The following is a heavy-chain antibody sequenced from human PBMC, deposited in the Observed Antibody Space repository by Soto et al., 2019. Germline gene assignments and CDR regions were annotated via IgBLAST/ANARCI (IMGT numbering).Heavy chain of an antibody. J-gene: IGHJ4*02. CDR3: ARDRHYYDSSGYYYEVIDY. CDR2: IYHSGST. V-gene: IGHV4-4*02. D-gene: IGHD3-22*01. Sequence: SETLSLTCAISGGSISSSYWWSWVRQPPGKGLEWIGDIYHSGSTNYNPSLKSRVTISVDTSKNQFSLKLSSVTAADTAVYYCARDRHYYDSSGYYYEVIDYWGQGTLVTVSS. CDR1: GGSISSSYW.